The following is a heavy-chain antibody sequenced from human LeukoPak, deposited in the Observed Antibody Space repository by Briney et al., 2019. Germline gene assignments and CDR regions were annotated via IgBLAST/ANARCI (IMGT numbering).Heavy chain of an antibody. D-gene: IGHD6-13*01. J-gene: IGHJ4*02. CDR1: GFTFNSNT. V-gene: IGHV3-23*01. CDR3: AKDGRYSSNWSFDY. Sequence: GGSLRLSCAASGFTFNSNTMMWVRQAPGKGLEWVSAISGSGGSTYYADSVEGRFTISRDNSKNTLYLQMNSLRAEDTAVYYCAKDGRYSSNWSFDYWGQGTLVTVSS. CDR2: ISGSGGST.